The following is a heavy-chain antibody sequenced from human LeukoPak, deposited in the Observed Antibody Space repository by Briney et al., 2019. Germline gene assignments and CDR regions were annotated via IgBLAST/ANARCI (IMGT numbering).Heavy chain of an antibody. CDR2: IWYDGSNK. D-gene: IGHD3-22*01. Sequence: GRSLRLSCAASGFTFSSYGMHWVRQAPGKGLEWVAVIWYDGSNKYYADSVKGRFTISRDNSKNTLYLQMNSLRAEDTAVYYCAGGGYYDSSGYYQPFDYWGQGTLVTVSS. J-gene: IGHJ4*02. CDR3: AGGGYYDSSGYYQPFDY. CDR1: GFTFSSYG. V-gene: IGHV3-33*01.